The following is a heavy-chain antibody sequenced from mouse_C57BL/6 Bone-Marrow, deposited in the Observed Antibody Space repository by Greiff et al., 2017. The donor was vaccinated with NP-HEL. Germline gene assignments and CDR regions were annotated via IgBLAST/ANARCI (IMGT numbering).Heavy chain of an antibody. J-gene: IGHJ1*03. D-gene: IGHD1-1*01. CDR3: SYYGSSYWYFDV. Sequence: QVQLQQPGAELVKPGASVKLSCKASGYTFTSYWMHWVKQRPGQGLEWIGMIHPNSGSTNYNEKFKGKATLTVDKSSSTAYMQLSSLTSEDSAVSYYSYYGSSYWYFDVWGTGTTVTVSS. CDR1: GYTFTSYW. V-gene: IGHV1-64*01. CDR2: IHPNSGST.